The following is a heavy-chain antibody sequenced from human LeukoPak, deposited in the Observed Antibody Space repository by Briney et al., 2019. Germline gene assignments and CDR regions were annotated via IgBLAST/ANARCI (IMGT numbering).Heavy chain of an antibody. D-gene: IGHD6-13*01. CDR3: ASSKWSAGGDYYHYMDV. Sequence: GASVKVSCKASGYTFTNYGISWVRQAPGQGLEWMGWISVYNGNTNYAQKLQGRVTMTTDTSTSTAYMELRSLRSDDTAVYYCASSKWSAGGDYYHYMDVWGKGTTVTVSS. CDR1: GYTFTNYG. J-gene: IGHJ6*03. CDR2: ISVYNGNT. V-gene: IGHV1-18*01.